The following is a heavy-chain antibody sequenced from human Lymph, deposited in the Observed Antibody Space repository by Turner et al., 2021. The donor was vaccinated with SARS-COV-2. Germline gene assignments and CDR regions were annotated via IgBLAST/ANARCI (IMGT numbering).Heavy chain of an antibody. D-gene: IGHD2-21*02. CDR3: ARETVNNWVDP. J-gene: IGHJ5*02. CDR2: IHDRGST. V-gene: IGHV4-59*01. CDR1: GGSMNSNY. Sequence: VQLQESGPRLVKPLETLSLTCTVSGGSMNSNYWSWIRQPPGKRLEWIGYIHDRGSTNYNPSLKSRVTISVDTSKNQFSLKLTSVTAADTAIYYGARETVNNWVDPWGQGILVTVSS.